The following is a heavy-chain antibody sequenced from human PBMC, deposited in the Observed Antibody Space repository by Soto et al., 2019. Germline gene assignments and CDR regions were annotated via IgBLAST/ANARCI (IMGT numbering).Heavy chain of an antibody. V-gene: IGHV5-51*01. D-gene: IGHD1-26*01. J-gene: IGHJ3*02. CDR1: GYSFTSYW. CDR2: IYPGDSDT. Sequence: GKSLKISCKGSGYSFTSYWIGWVRQMPGKGLEWMGIIYPGDSDTRYSPSFQGQVTISADKSISTAYLQWSSLKASDTAMYYCASYSGSYLDAFDIWGQGTMVTVSS. CDR3: ASYSGSYLDAFDI.